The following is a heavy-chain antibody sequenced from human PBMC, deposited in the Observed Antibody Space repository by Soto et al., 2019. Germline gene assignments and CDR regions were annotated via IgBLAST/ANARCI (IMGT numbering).Heavy chain of an antibody. CDR3: ARDSTSPDY. D-gene: IGHD2-2*01. V-gene: IGHV1-8*01. J-gene: IGHJ4*02. Sequence: QVQLVQSGAEVKKPGASVKVSCRTSGYAFTTNDITWVRQATGQGLEWMGWMNAHSGVTGYVQKFQGRVTMTRNTSISTAYMELSSLTSDDTAVYYCARDSTSPDYWGQGTLVTVSS. CDR1: GYAFTTND. CDR2: MNAHSGVT.